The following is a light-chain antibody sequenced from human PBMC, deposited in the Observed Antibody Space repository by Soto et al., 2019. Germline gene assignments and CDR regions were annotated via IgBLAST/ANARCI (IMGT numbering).Light chain of an antibody. CDR3: GSWDSSLSAYV. Sequence: QSVLTQPPSVSAAPGQKVTISCSGSSSNIGGNSVSWYQQLPGTAPKLLIYDDNKRLSGIPDRFSGSKSGTSATLGVTGFQTGDEAEYYCGSWDSSLSAYVFGTGTKVTVL. CDR2: DDN. V-gene: IGLV1-51*01. CDR1: SSNIGGNS. J-gene: IGLJ1*01.